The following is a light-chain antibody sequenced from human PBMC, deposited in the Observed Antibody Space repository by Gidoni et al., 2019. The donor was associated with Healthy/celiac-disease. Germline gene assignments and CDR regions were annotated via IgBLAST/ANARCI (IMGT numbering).Light chain of an antibody. CDR1: NIGSKS. V-gene: IGLV3-21*02. CDR2: DDS. Sequence: SYVLTQPPSVLVAPGQTARITCGGNNIGSKSVHWYQQKPGQAPVLVVYDDSDRPSGSPERFSGSNSGNTATLTISRVEAGDEADYYCQVWDSSSDLVVFGGGTKLTVL. CDR3: QVWDSSSDLVV. J-gene: IGLJ2*01.